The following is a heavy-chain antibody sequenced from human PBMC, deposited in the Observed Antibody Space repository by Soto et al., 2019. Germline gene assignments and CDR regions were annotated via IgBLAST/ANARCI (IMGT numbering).Heavy chain of an antibody. J-gene: IGHJ4*02. Sequence: ASVKVSCKASGYTFTSYVISWVRQAPGQGLEWMGWISAYNGNTNYAQKLQGRVTMTTDTSTSTAYMEGRRLRSDDTAVYYCARRRIQLWLLEHWGQGTPVNGCS. CDR2: ISAYNGNT. V-gene: IGHV1-18*01. CDR1: GYTFTSYV. D-gene: IGHD5-18*01. CDR3: ARRRIQLWLLEH.